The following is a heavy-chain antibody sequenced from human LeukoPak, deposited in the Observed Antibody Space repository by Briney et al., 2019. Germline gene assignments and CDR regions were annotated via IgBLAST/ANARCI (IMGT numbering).Heavy chain of an antibody. D-gene: IGHD6-6*01. CDR1: GFTFSSYG. Sequence: GGSLRLSCAASGFTFSSYGVHWVCQAPGKGLEWVAFIRYDGSNKYYADSVKGRFTISRDNSKNTLYLQMNSLRAEDTAVYYCAKGAGHSSSSLVDYWGQGTLVTVSS. J-gene: IGHJ4*02. V-gene: IGHV3-30*02. CDR2: IRYDGSNK. CDR3: AKGAGHSSSSLVDY.